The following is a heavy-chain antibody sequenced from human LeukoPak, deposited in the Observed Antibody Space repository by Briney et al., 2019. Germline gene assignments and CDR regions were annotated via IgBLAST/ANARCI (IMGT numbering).Heavy chain of an antibody. Sequence: GGSLRLSCAASGFAFSSYAMTWVRQAPGKGLECVSAISGSGGSTYYADSVKGRFTISRDNSKNTLYLQMNSLRAEDTAVYYCAKGGSIAAAGLYYFDYWGQGTLVTVSS. CDR1: GFAFSSYA. CDR3: AKGGSIAAAGLYYFDY. D-gene: IGHD6-13*01. J-gene: IGHJ4*02. V-gene: IGHV3-23*01. CDR2: ISGSGGST.